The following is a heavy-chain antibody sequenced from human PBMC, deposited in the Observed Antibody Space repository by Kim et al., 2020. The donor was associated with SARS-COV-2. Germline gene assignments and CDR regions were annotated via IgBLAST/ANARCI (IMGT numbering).Heavy chain of an antibody. CDR3: ARHRLVKSPGGSNYYYYYGMDV. CDR1: GGSISSSSYY. Sequence: SETLSLTCTVSGGSISSSSYYWGWIRQPPGKGLEWIGSIYYSGSTYYNPSLKSRVTISVDTSKNQFSLKLSSVTAADTAVYYCARHRLVKSPGGSNYYYYYGMDVWGQGTTVTVSS. V-gene: IGHV4-39*01. J-gene: IGHJ6*02. D-gene: IGHD3-9*01. CDR2: IYYSGST.